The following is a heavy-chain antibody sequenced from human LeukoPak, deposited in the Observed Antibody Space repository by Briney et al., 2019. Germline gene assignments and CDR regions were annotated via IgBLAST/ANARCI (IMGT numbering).Heavy chain of an antibody. V-gene: IGHV4-38-2*02. D-gene: IGHD2-8*01. CDR2: IYHSGST. J-gene: IGHJ5*02. CDR1: GYSISSGYY. Sequence: SETLSLTCTVSGYSISSGYYWGWIRQPPGKGLEWIGSIYHSGSTYYNPSLKSRVTISVDTSKSQFSLKLSSVTAADTAVYYCARVVLMVYAPNWFDPWGQGTLVTVSS. CDR3: ARVVLMVYAPNWFDP.